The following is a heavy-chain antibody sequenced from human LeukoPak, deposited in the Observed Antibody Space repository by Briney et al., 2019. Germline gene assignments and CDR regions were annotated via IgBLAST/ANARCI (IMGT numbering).Heavy chain of an antibody. CDR1: GYSISSGYY. Sequence: SETLSLTCAVSGYSISSGYYWGWIRQPPGKGLEWIGSIYHSGSTYYNPSLKSRVTISVDTSKNQFSLKLSSVTAADTAVYYCGGFGELLGTPVDYWGQGTLVTVSS. V-gene: IGHV4-38-2*01. D-gene: IGHD3-10*01. J-gene: IGHJ4*02. CDR2: IYHSGST. CDR3: GGFGELLGTPVDY.